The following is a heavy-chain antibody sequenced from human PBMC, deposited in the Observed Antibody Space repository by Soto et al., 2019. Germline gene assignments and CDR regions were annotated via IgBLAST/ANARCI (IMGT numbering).Heavy chain of an antibody. J-gene: IGHJ4*02. CDR1: GFIFSDYW. Sequence: EVQLVESGRGLVQPGGSLRLSCAVSGFIFSDYWMTWVRQAPGKGLEWVATISPEGSEKYYVDSLKGRFTISRDNAKISLYLLLISLRAEDTALYYCARARIDYWGRGTLITVSS. CDR2: ISPEGSEK. CDR3: ARARIDY. V-gene: IGHV3-7*03.